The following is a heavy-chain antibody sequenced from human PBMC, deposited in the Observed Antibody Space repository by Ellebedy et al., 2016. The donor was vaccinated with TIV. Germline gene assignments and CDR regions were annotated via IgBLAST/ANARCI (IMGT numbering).Heavy chain of an antibody. J-gene: IGHJ4*02. CDR1: GYTFSSYY. V-gene: IGHV1-46*04. Sequence: AASVTVSCKASGYTFSSYYMHWVRQAPGQGLEWMGIINPSGGSTTYAQNLQGRVTMTRDTSTTTVYMELSSLRSEDMAVYYCARARSSGWLHTPDYWGQGTLVIVSS. CDR3: ARARSSGWLHTPDY. D-gene: IGHD6-19*01. CDR2: INPSGGST.